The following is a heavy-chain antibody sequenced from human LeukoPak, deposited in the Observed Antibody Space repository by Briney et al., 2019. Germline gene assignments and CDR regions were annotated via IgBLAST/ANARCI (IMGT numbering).Heavy chain of an antibody. J-gene: IGHJ3*02. Sequence: SETLSLTCTVSGGSISSYYWNWIRQPPGKGLEWIGYIYYSGSTNYNPSLKSRVTISVDTSKNQFSLKLSSVTAADTAVYYCARYPATDPDHDAFDIWGQGTMVTVSS. D-gene: IGHD6-25*01. CDR2: IYYSGST. CDR3: ARYPATDPDHDAFDI. V-gene: IGHV4-59*01. CDR1: GGSISSYY.